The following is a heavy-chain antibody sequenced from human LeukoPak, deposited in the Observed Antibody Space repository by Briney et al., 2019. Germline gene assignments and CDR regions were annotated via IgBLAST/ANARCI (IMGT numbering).Heavy chain of an antibody. D-gene: IGHD4/OR15-4a*01. Sequence: GGSLRLSCAASGSTFSSYAMSWVRQAPGKGLEWVSAISGSGGSTYYADSVKGRFTISRDNSKNTLYLQMNSLRAEDTAVYYCAKGVRFYYYYGMDVWGQGTTVTVSS. CDR1: GSTFSSYA. V-gene: IGHV3-23*01. CDR3: AKGVRFYYYYGMDV. CDR2: ISGSGGST. J-gene: IGHJ6*02.